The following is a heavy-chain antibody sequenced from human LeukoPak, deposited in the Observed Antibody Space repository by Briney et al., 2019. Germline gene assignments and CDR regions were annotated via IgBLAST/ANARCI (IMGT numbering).Heavy chain of an antibody. J-gene: IGHJ4*02. CDR2: ISHDGSNK. Sequence: PGRSLRLSCAASGFTFSSYAMHWVRQAPGKGLEWVAVISHDGSNKYYADSVKGRFTISRDNSKNTLYLQMNSLRAEDTAVYYCARDEAYCGGDCYSAFDYWGQGTLVTVSS. CDR1: GFTFSSYA. D-gene: IGHD2-21*02. CDR3: ARDEAYCGGDCYSAFDY. V-gene: IGHV3-30-3*01.